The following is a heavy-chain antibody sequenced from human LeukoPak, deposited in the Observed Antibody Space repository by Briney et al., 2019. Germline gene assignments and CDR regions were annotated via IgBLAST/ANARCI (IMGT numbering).Heavy chain of an antibody. D-gene: IGHD6-13*01. Sequence: ASVTVSCKASGYTFTGYYMHWVRQAPGQGLEWMGIINPSGGSTSYAQKFQGRVTMTRDTSTSTVYMELSSLRSEDTAVYYCARLIAAAGVDYYYGMDVWGQGTTVTVSS. J-gene: IGHJ6*02. CDR3: ARLIAAAGVDYYYGMDV. CDR2: INPSGGST. CDR1: GYTFTGYY. V-gene: IGHV1-46*01.